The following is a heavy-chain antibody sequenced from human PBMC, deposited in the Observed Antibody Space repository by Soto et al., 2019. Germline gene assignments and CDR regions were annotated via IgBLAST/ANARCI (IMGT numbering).Heavy chain of an antibody. J-gene: IGHJ4*02. Sequence: QIQLVQSGPEMKKPGASVKISCKASGYIFVSQAISWVRQAPGQGLEWVAWISPAKSYTHSAQKFQDRVTVTADTSTVTADLDLKSLRSDDTAEYYCVRWVTGRMGEYYFGYWGQGTLVTVS. CDR3: VRWVTGRMGEYYFGY. D-gene: IGHD3-16*01. CDR2: ISPAKSYT. CDR1: GYIFVSQA. V-gene: IGHV1-18*01.